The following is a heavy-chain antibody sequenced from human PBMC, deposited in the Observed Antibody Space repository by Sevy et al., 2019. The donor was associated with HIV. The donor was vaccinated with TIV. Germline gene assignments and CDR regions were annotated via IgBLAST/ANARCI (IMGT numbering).Heavy chain of an antibody. Sequence: SETLSLTCTVSGGSISSYYWSWIRQPAGKGLEWIGRIHPSGITNYNPSLKSRVTMSVDTSKNQFSLNLSSVTAADTAVYYCARGWCRSASCYYDYWGQGTLVTVSS. CDR2: IHPSGIT. J-gene: IGHJ4*02. CDR3: ARGWCRSASCYYDY. CDR1: GGSISSYY. D-gene: IGHD2-2*01. V-gene: IGHV4-4*07.